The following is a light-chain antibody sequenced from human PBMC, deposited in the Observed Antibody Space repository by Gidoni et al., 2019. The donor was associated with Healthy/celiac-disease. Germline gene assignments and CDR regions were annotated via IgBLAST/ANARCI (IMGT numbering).Light chain of an antibody. CDR2: DAS. CDR1: QSISSW. V-gene: IGKV1-5*01. Sequence: DIQMTQSPSTLSASVGDRVTITCRASQSISSWLAWYQQKPGKAPKLLIYDASSLESGVPSRFSGSGSGTEFTLTSSSLQPDDFATYYCQQYNSYSRYTFXQXTKLEIK. J-gene: IGKJ2*01. CDR3: QQYNSYSRYT.